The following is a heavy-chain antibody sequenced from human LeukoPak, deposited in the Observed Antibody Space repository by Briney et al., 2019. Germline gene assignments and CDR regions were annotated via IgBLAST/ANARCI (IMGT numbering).Heavy chain of an antibody. Sequence: GGSLRLSCAASGFTFSSYTMTWVRQAPDKWLEWVSAFTSDTGDTYYAESVRGRSTISRDNSKNTLYLQMNSLRAEDTAVYYCARSIIGDYWGQGALVTVSS. J-gene: IGHJ4*02. CDR3: ARSIIGDY. D-gene: IGHD3-16*01. CDR2: FTSDTGDT. CDR1: GFTFSSYT. V-gene: IGHV3-23*01.